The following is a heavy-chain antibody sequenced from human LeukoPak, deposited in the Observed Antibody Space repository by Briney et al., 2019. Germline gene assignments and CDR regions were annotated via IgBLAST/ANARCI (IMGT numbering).Heavy chain of an antibody. V-gene: IGHV1-2*02. CDR1: GYTFTGYY. J-gene: IGHJ5*02. Sequence: GASVKVSCKASGYTFTGYYMHWVRQAPGQGLEWMGWINPNSGGTNYAQKFQGRVTMTRDTSISTAYMELSRLRSDDTAVYYCARDMVATIYNWSDPWGQGTLVTVSS. CDR3: ARDMVATIYNWSDP. D-gene: IGHD5-12*01. CDR2: INPNSGGT.